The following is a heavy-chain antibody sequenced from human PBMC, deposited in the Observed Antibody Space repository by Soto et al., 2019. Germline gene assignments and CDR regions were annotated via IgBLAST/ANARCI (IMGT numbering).Heavy chain of an antibody. CDR1: GGSVSSGGYS. J-gene: IGHJ4*02. CDR2: IFYSGNT. Sequence: QVQLQESGPGLMKPSETLSLTCTVSGGSVSSGGYSWSWIRQPPGKGLEWIGYIFYSGNTNYNPSLKSRVTISVDMSKNQLSLKLSSVTAADTAVYFCARNPLRLPFDSWGQGTLVTVSS. CDR3: ARNPLRLPFDS. V-gene: IGHV4-61*08.